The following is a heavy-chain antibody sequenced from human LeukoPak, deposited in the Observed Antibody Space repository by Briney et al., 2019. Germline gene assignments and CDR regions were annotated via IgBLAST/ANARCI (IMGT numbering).Heavy chain of an antibody. CDR1: GGSFSGYY. CDR3: ARVRPYDYIWGTKRRYYFDY. J-gene: IGHJ4*02. CDR2: ISHSGST. D-gene: IGHD3-16*01. Sequence: SETLSLTCAVYGGSFSGYYWNWIRQSPGKGLEWIGEISHSGSTNYNPSLESRVTISLDTSKNQFSLKLSSVTAADTAVYHCARVRPYDYIWGTKRRYYFDYWGQGTLVTVSS. V-gene: IGHV4-34*01.